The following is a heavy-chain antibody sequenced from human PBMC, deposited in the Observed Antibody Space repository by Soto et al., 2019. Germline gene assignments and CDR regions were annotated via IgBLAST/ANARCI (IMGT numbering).Heavy chain of an antibody. D-gene: IGHD6-19*01. Sequence: PGESLKISCKGSGYSFTSYWISWVRQMPGKGLEWMGRIDPSDSYTNYSPSFQGHVTISAAKSISTAYLQWSSLKASDTAMYYCASMDSSGWYGGRGGIYYYYGMDVWGQGTTVTVSS. V-gene: IGHV5-10-1*01. CDR1: GYSFTSYW. CDR2: IDPSDSYT. CDR3: ASMDSSGWYGGRGGIYYYYGMDV. J-gene: IGHJ6*02.